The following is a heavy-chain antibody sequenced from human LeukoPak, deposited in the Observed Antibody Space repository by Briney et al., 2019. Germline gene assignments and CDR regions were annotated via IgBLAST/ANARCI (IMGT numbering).Heavy chain of an antibody. CDR3: ARGRGGDYVPSRFDY. J-gene: IGHJ4*02. V-gene: IGHV3-23*01. CDR1: GFAFSGFA. CDR2: ISGSGDNT. D-gene: IGHD4-17*01. Sequence: GGSLRLSCSGSGFAFSGFAMGWVRQAPGKGLEWVSSISGSGDNTYYADSVDGRFTVSRDNTKNTLYLQMNSLRAEDTALYYCARGRGGDYVPSRFDYWGQGTLVTVSS.